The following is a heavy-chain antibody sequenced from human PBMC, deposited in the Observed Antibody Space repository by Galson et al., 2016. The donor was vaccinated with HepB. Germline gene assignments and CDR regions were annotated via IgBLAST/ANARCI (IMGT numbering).Heavy chain of an antibody. CDR3: ARDSIDGEYLRH. J-gene: IGHJ1*01. D-gene: IGHD2-21*01. CDR1: GGSISSGKYY. CDR2: IYTSGST. Sequence: TLSLTCTVSGGSISSGKYYWSWIRQPAGKGLEWIGRIYTSGSTNYNPSLKSRVTISGDTSQNQLSLRLISVTAADTAVYYCARDSIDGEYLRHWGQGTLVTVSS. V-gene: IGHV4-61*02.